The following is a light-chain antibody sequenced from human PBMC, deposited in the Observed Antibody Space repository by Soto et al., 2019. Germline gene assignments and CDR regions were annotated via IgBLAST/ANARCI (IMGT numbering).Light chain of an antibody. CDR2: EVR. V-gene: IGLV2-14*01. Sequence: QSALTQPASVSGSPGQSITFSCTGTSSNIGAYNYVSWYQHHPGKATKLIIFEVRNRPSGVSNRFSCSKSGDTAALTISSVLAAEEEDDYCCSSTGVSTIHLVFGGGTKLTVL. CDR1: SSNIGAYNY. CDR3: CSSTGVSTIHLV. J-gene: IGLJ2*01.